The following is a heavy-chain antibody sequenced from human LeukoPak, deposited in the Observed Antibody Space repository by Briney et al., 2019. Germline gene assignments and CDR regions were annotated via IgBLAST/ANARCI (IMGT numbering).Heavy chain of an antibody. CDR2: IYYSGST. CDR1: VVSMNGYY. D-gene: IGHD3-22*01. V-gene: IGHV4-59*01. CDR3: ARVNYYDSSGYYYPEY. Sequence: SETLSLTCSVSVVSMNGYYWSWIRQPPGKGLEWIGYIYYSGSTNYNPSLTSRVTISVDTSKNQFSLKLSSVTAADTAVYYCARVNYYDSSGYYYPEYWGQGTLVTVSS. J-gene: IGHJ4*02.